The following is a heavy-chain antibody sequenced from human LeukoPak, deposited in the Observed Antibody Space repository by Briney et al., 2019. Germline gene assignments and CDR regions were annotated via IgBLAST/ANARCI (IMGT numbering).Heavy chain of an antibody. J-gene: IGHJ4*02. D-gene: IGHD3-10*01. CDR3: AREEVWFGEYYFDY. V-gene: IGHV3-30-3*01. Sequence: GSLRLSCAASGLTFSSYAMHWVRQAPGKGLEWVAVISYDGSNKYYADSVKGRFTISRDNSKNTLYLQMNSLRAEDTAVYYCAREEVWFGEYYFDYWGQGTLVTVSS. CDR2: ISYDGSNK. CDR1: GLTFSSYA.